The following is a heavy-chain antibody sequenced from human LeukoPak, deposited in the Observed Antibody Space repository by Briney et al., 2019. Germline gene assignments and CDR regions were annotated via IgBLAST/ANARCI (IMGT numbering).Heavy chain of an antibody. J-gene: IGHJ3*02. D-gene: IGHD5-24*01. Sequence: GGSLRLSCAASGFTFSMYAMSWVRQAPGKGLERVSTISASGSTTDYADSVKGRFTISRDNSKNTLYLQMNSLRAEDTAVYYCAKCRDGYNPVDAFDIWGQGTMVTVSS. CDR3: AKCRDGYNPVDAFDI. CDR2: ISASGSTT. V-gene: IGHV3-23*01. CDR1: GFTFSMYA.